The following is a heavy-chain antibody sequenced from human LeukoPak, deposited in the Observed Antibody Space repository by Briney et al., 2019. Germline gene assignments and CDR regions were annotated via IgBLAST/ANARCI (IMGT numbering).Heavy chain of an antibody. Sequence: SETLSLTCAVSGGSISSGGYSWSWIRQAPGKGLEWIGYIYYSRSTNYNPSLKSRVTISVDTSKNHFSLKLSSVTAADTAVYYCARHFGSGSRDAFDIWGQGTMVIVSS. CDR3: ARHFGSGSRDAFDI. D-gene: IGHD3-10*01. J-gene: IGHJ3*02. CDR1: GGSISSGGYS. V-gene: IGHV4-61*03. CDR2: IYYSRST.